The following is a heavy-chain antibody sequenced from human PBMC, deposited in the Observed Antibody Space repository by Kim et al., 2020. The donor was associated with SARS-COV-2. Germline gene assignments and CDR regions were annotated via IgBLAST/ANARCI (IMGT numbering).Heavy chain of an antibody. J-gene: IGHJ4*02. CDR3: ARATGVGTGIDY. D-gene: IGHD2-8*02. V-gene: IGHV4-31*03. CDR2: IYYSGST. Sequence: SETLSLTCTVSGGSISSGGYYWSWIRQHPGKGLEWIGYIYYSGSTYYNPSLKSRVTISVDTSKNQFSLKLSSVTAADTAVYYCARATGVGTGIDYWGQGTLVTVSS. CDR1: GGSISSGGYY.